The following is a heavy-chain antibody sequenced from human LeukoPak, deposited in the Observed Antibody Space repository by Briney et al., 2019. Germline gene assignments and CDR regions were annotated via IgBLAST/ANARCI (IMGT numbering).Heavy chain of an antibody. J-gene: IGHJ4*02. CDR1: GFTFSSYP. D-gene: IGHD4-17*01. CDR2: ISGSGGST. V-gene: IGHV3-23*01. Sequence: GGSLRLSCAASGFTFSSYPMSWVRQAPGKGLEWVSAISGSGGSTYYADAVKGRFTISRDNSKNTLYLQMNSLRAEDTAVYYCAKEGNGDYYFDYWGQGTLVTVSS. CDR3: AKEGNGDYYFDY.